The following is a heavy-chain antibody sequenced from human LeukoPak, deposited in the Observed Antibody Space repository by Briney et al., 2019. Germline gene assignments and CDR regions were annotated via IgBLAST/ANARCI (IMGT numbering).Heavy chain of an antibody. CDR3: ARDLFSQTTYYYDSSGYKY. CDR2: ISYDRGNK. CDR1: GFTFSNHA. V-gene: IGHV3-30*04. Sequence: GRSLRLSCAASGFTFSNHAMHWVRQPPGEGPEWVAFISYDRGNKYYADSVKGRFTISRDNAKNSLYLQMNSLRAEDTAVYYCARDLFSQTTYYYDSSGYKYWGQGTLVTVSS. J-gene: IGHJ4*02. D-gene: IGHD3-22*01.